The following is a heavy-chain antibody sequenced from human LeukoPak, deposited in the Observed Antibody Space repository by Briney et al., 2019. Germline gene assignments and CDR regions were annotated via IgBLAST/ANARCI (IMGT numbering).Heavy chain of an antibody. CDR2: INHSGST. V-gene: IGHV4-34*01. J-gene: IGHJ4*02. Sequence: SETLSLTCAVYGGSFSGYYWSWIRQPPGKGLEWIGEINHSGSTNYNPSLKSRVTISVDTSKNQFSLKLSSVTAADTAVYYCASKPVVGATYLDYWGQGTLVTVSS. CDR1: GGSFSGYY. D-gene: IGHD1-26*01. CDR3: ASKPVVGATYLDY.